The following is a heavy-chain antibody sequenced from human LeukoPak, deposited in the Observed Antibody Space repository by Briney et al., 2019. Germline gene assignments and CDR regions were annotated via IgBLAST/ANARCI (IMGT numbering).Heavy chain of an antibody. V-gene: IGHV3-11*01. CDR3: ARMYSSSSSYFDY. D-gene: IGHD6-6*01. CDR1: GFTFSDYY. J-gene: IGHJ4*02. Sequence: PGGSLRLSCAASGFTFSDYYMSWVRQAPGKGLEWVSYISSSASTIYYANSVKGRFTISRDNAKNSLYLQMNSLRAEDTAVCYCARMYSSSSSYFDYWGQGTLVTVSS. CDR2: ISSSASTI.